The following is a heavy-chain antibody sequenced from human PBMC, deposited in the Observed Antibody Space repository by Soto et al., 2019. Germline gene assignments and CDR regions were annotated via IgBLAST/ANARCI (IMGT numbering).Heavy chain of an antibody. CDR3: AKDSSSSGFGDFDY. Sequence: SLRLSCAASGFTFSSYGMHWVRQAPGKGLEWVAVISYDGSNKYYADSVKGRFTISRDNSKNTLYLQMNSLRAEDTAVYYCAKDSSSSGFGDFDYWGQGTLVTVYS. D-gene: IGHD6-6*01. J-gene: IGHJ4*02. CDR2: ISYDGSNK. CDR1: GFTFSSYG. V-gene: IGHV3-30*18.